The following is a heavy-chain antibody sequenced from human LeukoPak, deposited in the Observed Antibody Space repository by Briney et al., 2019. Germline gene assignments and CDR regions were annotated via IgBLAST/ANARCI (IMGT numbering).Heavy chain of an antibody. CDR2: ISSNGGST. Sequence: GGSLRLSCAASGFTFSSYAMHWVRQAPGKGLEYVSAISSNGGSTYYANSVKGRFTISKDNSKNTLYLQMGSLRAEDMAVYYSASLQQLVPYWGQGTLVTVSS. D-gene: IGHD6-13*01. J-gene: IGHJ4*02. CDR1: GFTFSSYA. CDR3: ASLQQLVPY. V-gene: IGHV3-64*01.